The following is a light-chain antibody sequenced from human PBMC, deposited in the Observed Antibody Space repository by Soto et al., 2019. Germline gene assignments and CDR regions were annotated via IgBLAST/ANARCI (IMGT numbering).Light chain of an antibody. CDR1: QSVSSN. Sequence: EIVMTQSPAPLSVSPGARATLSCRASQSVSSNLAWYQQKPGQAPRLLIDGASTRATGIPARFSGSGSGTDFTPTTTGLQSDDFAVYYCQQYNNWSSITFGQGTRLEIK. J-gene: IGKJ5*01. V-gene: IGKV3-15*01. CDR2: GAS. CDR3: QQYNNWSSIT.